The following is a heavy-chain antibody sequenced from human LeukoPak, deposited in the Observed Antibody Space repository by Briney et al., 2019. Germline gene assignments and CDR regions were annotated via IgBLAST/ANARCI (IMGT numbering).Heavy chain of an antibody. CDR1: GYTFTSYY. V-gene: IGHV1-46*03. J-gene: IGHJ4*02. CDR2: INPSGGST. Sequence: GASVKVSCKASGYTFTSYYMHWVRQAPGQGLEWMGIINPSGGSTSYAQKFQGRVTMTRDTSTSTVYMELSSLRSEDTAVYYCAREVPGSQSYSSSWYDYWGQGTLVTVSS. CDR3: AREVPGSQSYSSSWYDY. D-gene: IGHD6-13*01.